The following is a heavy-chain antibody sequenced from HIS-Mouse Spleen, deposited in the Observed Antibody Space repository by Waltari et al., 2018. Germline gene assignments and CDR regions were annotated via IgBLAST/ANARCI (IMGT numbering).Heavy chain of an antibody. V-gene: IGHV2-5*02. CDR2: IYWDDDK. D-gene: IGHD6-13*01. J-gene: IGHJ1*01. CDR3: AHGEFQQLGRYFQH. CDR1: GFSLSTSGVG. Sequence: QITLKESAPTLVKPTQTLTLTSTFSGFSLSTSGVGVGWIRQPPGKALEWLTRIYWDDDKRYSPSLKSRLNITKDSSTTQVVLTMTNMDPVDTATYYCAHGEFQQLGRYFQHWGQGTLVTVSS.